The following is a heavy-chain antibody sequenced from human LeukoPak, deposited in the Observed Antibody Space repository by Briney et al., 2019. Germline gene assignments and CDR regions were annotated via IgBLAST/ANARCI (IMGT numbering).Heavy chain of an antibody. D-gene: IGHD3-16*01. Sequence: SETLSLTCTGSGGSISSYYWSWIRQPPGKGLEWIGYIYYSGSTNYNPSLKSRVTISVDTSKNQFSLKLSSVTAADTAVYYCARRWVYDKRAFDAWGQGTMVTVSS. J-gene: IGHJ3*01. V-gene: IGHV4-59*01. CDR1: GGSISSYY. CDR3: ARRWVYDKRAFDA. CDR2: IYYSGST.